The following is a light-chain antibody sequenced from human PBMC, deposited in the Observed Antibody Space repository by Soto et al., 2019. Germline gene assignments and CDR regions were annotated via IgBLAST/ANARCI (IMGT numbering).Light chain of an antibody. CDR3: CSYAGNYTF. J-gene: IGLJ2*01. Sequence: QSVLTQPASVSGSPGQSITISCTGTSSDVGGYNYVSWYQQHPGKAPKLMIYEVSNRPSGVSNRFSGSKSGNTASLTISGLQADDEADYYCCSYAGNYTFFGGGTQLTVL. V-gene: IGLV2-14*01. CDR2: EVS. CDR1: SSDVGGYNY.